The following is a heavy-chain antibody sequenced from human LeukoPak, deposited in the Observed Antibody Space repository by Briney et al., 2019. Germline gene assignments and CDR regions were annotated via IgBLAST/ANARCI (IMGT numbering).Heavy chain of an antibody. V-gene: IGHV4-38-2*02. CDR1: GGSISSYY. CDR3: ARDPIAVAGIYFDY. J-gene: IGHJ4*02. CDR2: IYHSGST. Sequence: SETLSLACNVSGGSISSYYWGWIRQPPGKGLEWIGSIYHSGSTYYNPSLKSRVTISVDTSKNQFSLKLSSVTAADTAVYYCARDPIAVAGIYFDYWGQGTLVTVSS. D-gene: IGHD6-19*01.